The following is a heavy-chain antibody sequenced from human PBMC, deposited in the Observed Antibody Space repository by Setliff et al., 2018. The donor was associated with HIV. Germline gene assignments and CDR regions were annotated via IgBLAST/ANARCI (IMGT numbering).Heavy chain of an antibody. CDR2: IYYSGST. CDR3: ARDRQGRRDGYNYLDYFDY. V-gene: IGHV4-59*11. Sequence: KPSETLSLTCTVSGGSISSHYWSWIRQPPGKGLEWIGSIYYSGSTNYNPSLKSRVTISVDTSKNQFSLKLSSVTAADTAVYYCARDRQGRRDGYNYLDYFDYWGQGTLVTVSS. J-gene: IGHJ4*02. D-gene: IGHD5-12*01. CDR1: GGSISSHY.